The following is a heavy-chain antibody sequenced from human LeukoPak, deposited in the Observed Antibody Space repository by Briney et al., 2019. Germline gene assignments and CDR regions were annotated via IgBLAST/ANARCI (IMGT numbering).Heavy chain of an antibody. D-gene: IGHD3-10*01. CDR3: ARDGSGSPRIFDY. CDR1: GGTFSSYA. CDR2: IIPIFGTA. V-gene: IGHV1-69*13. J-gene: IGHJ4*02. Sequence: SVKVSFKASGGTFSSYAISWVRQAPGQGLEWMGGIIPIFGTANYAQKFQGRVTITADESTSTAYMELSSLRSEDTAVYYCARDGSGSPRIFDYWGQGTLVTVSS.